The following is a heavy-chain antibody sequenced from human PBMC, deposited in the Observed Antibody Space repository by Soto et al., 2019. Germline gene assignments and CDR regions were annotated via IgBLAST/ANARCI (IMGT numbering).Heavy chain of an antibody. CDR2: INHSGST. D-gene: IGHD2-15*01. Sequence: SETLSLTCAVYGGSFSGYYWSWIRQPPGKGLEWIGEINHSGSTNYNPSLKSRVTISLDTSKNQFSLKLSSVTAADTAVYYCTRLGYCSGGSCSSYWFDPWGQGTLVTVSS. CDR3: TRLGYCSGGSCSSYWFDP. CDR1: GGSFSGYY. J-gene: IGHJ5*02. V-gene: IGHV4-34*01.